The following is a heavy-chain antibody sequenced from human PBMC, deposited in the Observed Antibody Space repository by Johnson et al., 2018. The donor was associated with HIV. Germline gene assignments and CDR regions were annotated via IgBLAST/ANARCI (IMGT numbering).Heavy chain of an antibody. CDR3: ARERSRGGYSGYDYGAFDI. J-gene: IGHJ3*02. V-gene: IGHV3-7*01. CDR2: IKQDGSEK. Sequence: VQLVESGGGVVQPGRSLRLSCAASGFTFSSYWMSWVRQAPGKGLEWVANIKQDGSEKYYVDSVKGRFTISRDNAENSLYLQMTSLRGEDTAVYYCARERSRGGYSGYDYGAFDIWGQGTMVTVSS. CDR1: GFTFSSYW. D-gene: IGHD5-12*01.